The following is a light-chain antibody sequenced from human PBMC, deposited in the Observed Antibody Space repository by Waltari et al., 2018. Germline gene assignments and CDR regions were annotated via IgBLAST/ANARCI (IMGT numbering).Light chain of an antibody. CDR3: QQYYTSPST. V-gene: IGKV4-1*01. CDR2: WAS. J-gene: IGKJ5*01. Sequence: DIVMTQSPDSLAVSLGERATINCKSSQSVYSTSNRENCLGWYQQKPGQPPKLLFYWASTREPVFPDRFSGSGSGTDFTLTISSLQAEDVALYYCQQYYTSPSTFGQGTRLEIK. CDR1: QSVYSTSNRENC.